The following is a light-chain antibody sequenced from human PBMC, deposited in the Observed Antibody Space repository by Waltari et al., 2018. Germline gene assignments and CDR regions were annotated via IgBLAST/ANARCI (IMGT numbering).Light chain of an antibody. CDR3: CSYAGSSTVV. CDR1: SSDVGSYTL. Sequence: QSALTQPASVSGSPGQSLTISCPGTSSDVGSYTLVSWYQQHPGKAPKLMIYEGSKRPSGVSNRFSGSKSGNTASLTISGLQAEDEADYYCCSYAGSSTVVFGGGTKLTVL. J-gene: IGLJ2*01. CDR2: EGS. V-gene: IGLV2-23*01.